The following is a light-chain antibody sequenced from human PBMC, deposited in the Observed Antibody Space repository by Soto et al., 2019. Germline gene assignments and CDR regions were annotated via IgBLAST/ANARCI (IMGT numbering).Light chain of an antibody. Sequence: EIVLTQSPGTLSLSPGERATLSCRASQRASSKLAWYQQKPGQAPSLLISGESTWAAGLPARFSGSGSGTEFTLIISSLQSEDFAVYYCQQRSNWPPITFGQGTRLEIK. CDR3: QQRSNWPPIT. J-gene: IGKJ5*01. CDR2: GES. CDR1: QRASSK. V-gene: IGKV3-15*01.